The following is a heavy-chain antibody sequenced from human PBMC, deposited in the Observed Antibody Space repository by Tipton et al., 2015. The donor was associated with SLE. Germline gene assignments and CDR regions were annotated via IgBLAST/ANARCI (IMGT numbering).Heavy chain of an antibody. V-gene: IGHV4-59*12. J-gene: IGHJ3*02. Sequence: TLSLTCTVSGGSISNYYWNWIRQPPGKGLEWIGYIFYSGSTNYNPSLKSRVTISVDTSKNQFSLKLSSVTAADTAVYYCAGVSRDAFEIWGQGTMVTVSS. CDR2: IFYSGST. CDR1: GGSISNYY. CDR3: AGVSRDAFEI. D-gene: IGHD5/OR15-5a*01.